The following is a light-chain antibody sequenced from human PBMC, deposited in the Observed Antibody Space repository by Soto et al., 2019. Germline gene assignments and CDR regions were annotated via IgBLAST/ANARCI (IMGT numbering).Light chain of an antibody. J-gene: IGLJ2*01. CDR3: QTWGTGLVV. Sequence: QPVLTQSPSASASLGASVKRTCTLSSGHSSYAIAWHQQQPEKGPRYLMKLNSDGSHSKGDGIPDRFSGSSSGAERYLTISSLQSEDEADYYCQTWGTGLVVFGGGTKLTVL. CDR2: LNSDGSH. CDR1: SGHSSYA. V-gene: IGLV4-69*01.